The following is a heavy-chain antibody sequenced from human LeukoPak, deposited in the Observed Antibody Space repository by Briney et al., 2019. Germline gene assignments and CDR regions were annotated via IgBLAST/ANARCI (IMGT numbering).Heavy chain of an antibody. CDR2: ISYDGSNK. CDR1: GFTFSSYG. V-gene: IGHV3-30*18. Sequence: GGSLRLSCAASGFTFSSYGMHWVRQAPGKGLGWVAVISYDGSNKYYADSVKGRFTISRDNSKNTLYLQMNSLRAEDTAVYYCAKDRLPYYDSSGWFDYWGQGTLVTVSS. D-gene: IGHD3-22*01. J-gene: IGHJ4*02. CDR3: AKDRLPYYDSSGWFDY.